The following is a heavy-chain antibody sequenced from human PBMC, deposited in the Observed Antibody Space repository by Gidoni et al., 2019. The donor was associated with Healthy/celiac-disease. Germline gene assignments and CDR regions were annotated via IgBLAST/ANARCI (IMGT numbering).Heavy chain of an antibody. CDR3: ARGAARWEMSTGAFDI. J-gene: IGHJ3*02. CDR2: IWYDGSNK. CDR1: GFTFSSYG. V-gene: IGHV3-33*01. D-gene: IGHD1-26*01. Sequence: VQLVESGGGVVQPGRSLRLSCAASGFTFSSYGMHWVRQAPGKGLEWVEVIWYDGSNKYDADAVKGRFTISRDNSKNTLYLQMNSLRAEDTAVYYCARGAARWEMSTGAFDIWGQGTMVTVSS.